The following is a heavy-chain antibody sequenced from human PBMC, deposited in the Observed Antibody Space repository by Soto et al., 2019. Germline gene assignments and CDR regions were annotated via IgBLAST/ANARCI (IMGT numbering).Heavy chain of an antibody. CDR3: ARESEDLTSNFDY. CDR2: ISSTTNYI. CDR1: GFTFTRYS. J-gene: IGHJ4*02. Sequence: PGGSMRLSCAAYGFTFTRYSINWVRQAPGKGLEWVSSISSTTNYIYYGDSMKGRFTISRDNAKNSLYLEMNSLRAEDTAVYYCARESEDLTSNFDYWGQGTLVTVS. V-gene: IGHV3-21*06.